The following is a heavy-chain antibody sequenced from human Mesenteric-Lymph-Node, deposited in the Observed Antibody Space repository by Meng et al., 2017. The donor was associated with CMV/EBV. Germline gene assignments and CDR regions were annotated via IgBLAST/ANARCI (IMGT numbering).Heavy chain of an antibody. CDR3: ARTLSPATTYNYYYYGMDV. D-gene: IGHD6-25*01. Sequence: GESLKISCAAPGFTFTKYWMHWVRRAPGKGLVWVSRINSDETSTIYADSVKGRFTISRDNAKNSLYLQMNSLRAEDTAVYYCARTLSPATTYNYYYYGMDVWGQGTTVTVSS. J-gene: IGHJ6*02. V-gene: IGHV3-74*01. CDR1: GFTFTKYW. CDR2: INSDETST.